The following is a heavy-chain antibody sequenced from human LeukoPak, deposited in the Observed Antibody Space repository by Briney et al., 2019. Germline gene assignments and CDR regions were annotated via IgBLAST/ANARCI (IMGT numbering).Heavy chain of an antibody. Sequence: ASVKVSCKASGGTFSNYDFTFTSYAITWVRQAPGQGLEWMGGIIPIYGRADYPQKFQGRVTIVADESTRTVTMQLSSLRSEDTAVYYCAGFFYDNSNAAFDIWGQGTVVTVS. V-gene: IGHV1-69*13. J-gene: IGHJ3*02. CDR3: AGFFYDNSNAAFDI. D-gene: IGHD3-22*01. CDR2: IIPIYGRA. CDR1: GGTFSNYDFTFTSYA.